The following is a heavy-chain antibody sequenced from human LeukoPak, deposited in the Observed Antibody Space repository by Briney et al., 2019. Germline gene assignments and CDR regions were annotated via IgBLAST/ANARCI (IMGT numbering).Heavy chain of an antibody. CDR3: AREAIAAAGGFDY. CDR2: IYHSGST. Sequence: SQTLSLTCAVSGGSINSGGYSWSWIRQPPGKGLEWIGYIYHSGSTYYNPSLKSRVTISVDRSKNQFSLKLSSVTAADTAVYYCAREAIAAAGGFDYWGQGTLVTVSS. J-gene: IGHJ4*02. D-gene: IGHD6-13*01. V-gene: IGHV4-30-2*01. CDR1: GGSINSGGYS.